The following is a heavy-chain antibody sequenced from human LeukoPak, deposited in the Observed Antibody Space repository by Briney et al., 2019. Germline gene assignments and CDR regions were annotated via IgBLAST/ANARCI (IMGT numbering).Heavy chain of an antibody. Sequence: SETLSLTCTVSGGSVSSGSYYWSWIRQPPGKGLEWIGYIYCSGSTNYNPSLKSRVTISVDTSKNQFSLKLSSVTAADTAVYYCAGSYDSSGYYYYWGQGTLVTVSS. V-gene: IGHV4-61*01. CDR1: GGSVSSGSYY. CDR3: AGSYDSSGYYYY. J-gene: IGHJ4*02. CDR2: IYCSGST. D-gene: IGHD3-22*01.